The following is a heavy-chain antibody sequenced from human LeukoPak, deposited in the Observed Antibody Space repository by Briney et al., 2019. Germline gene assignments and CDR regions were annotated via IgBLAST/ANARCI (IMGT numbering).Heavy chain of an antibody. Sequence: GGSLRLSCAASGFTFSSYSKNWVRQAPGKGLVWVSSIDSSSSYIYYADSVKGRFTISRDNAENSLYLQMNSLRAEDTAVYYCVRASTSSSSDKSVGYWGQGTLVTVSS. V-gene: IGHV3-21*01. CDR2: IDSSSSYI. CDR1: GFTFSSYS. D-gene: IGHD6-6*01. J-gene: IGHJ4*02. CDR3: VRASTSSSSDKSVGY.